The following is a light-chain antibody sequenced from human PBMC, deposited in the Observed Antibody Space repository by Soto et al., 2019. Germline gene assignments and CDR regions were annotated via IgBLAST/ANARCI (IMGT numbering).Light chain of an antibody. J-gene: IGLJ1*01. CDR1: SSDVADSNY. CDR3: GLYGGNNIFYV. Sequence: QSVLTQPPSASGSPGQSVTISCTGTSSDVADSNYVSWYQQHPGKAPKLMIYEVNRRPSGVPDRFSGSKSGNTASLTVSGLQAEDEADYYCGLYGGNNIFYVFGTGTKLTVL. V-gene: IGLV2-8*01. CDR2: EVN.